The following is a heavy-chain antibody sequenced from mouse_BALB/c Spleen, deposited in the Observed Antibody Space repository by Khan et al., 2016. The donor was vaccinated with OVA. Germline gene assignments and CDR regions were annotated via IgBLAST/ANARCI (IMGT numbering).Heavy chain of an antibody. D-gene: IGHD2-14*01. CDR3: ARLGRYDAY. Sequence: QVQLKESGPGLVQPSQSLSLTCTVSGFSLTSYGVHWVRQSPGKGLEWLGVIWSGGSTDYNAAFISRLSISKDNSKSQVFFKMNSLQANDTAIYYCARLGRYDAYWGQGSLVTVYA. CDR1: GFSLTSYG. CDR2: IWSGGST. J-gene: IGHJ3*01. V-gene: IGHV2-2*02.